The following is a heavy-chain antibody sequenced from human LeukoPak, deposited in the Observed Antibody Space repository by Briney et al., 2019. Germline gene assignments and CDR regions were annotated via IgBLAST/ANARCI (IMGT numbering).Heavy chain of an antibody. D-gene: IGHD1-26*01. J-gene: IGHJ5*01. CDR2: ITSSAFI. CDR1: DFTFSSYG. Sequence: KTGGSLRLSCAASDFTFSSYGMNWVRQAPGKGLEWVSSITSSAFIYYADSVKGRFTISRDNAKNSLYLQMNSLRAEDTAVYYCARDAIVGATRGSWFDSWGQGTLVTVSS. CDR3: ARDAIVGATRGSWFDS. V-gene: IGHV3-21*01.